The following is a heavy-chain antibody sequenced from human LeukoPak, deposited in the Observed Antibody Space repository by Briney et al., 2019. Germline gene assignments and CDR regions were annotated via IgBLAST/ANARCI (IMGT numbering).Heavy chain of an antibody. CDR1: GFTVSSNY. Sequence: GGSLRLSCAASGFTVSSNYMSWVRQAPGKGLEWVSVIYSGGSTYYADSVKGRFTISRDNSKNTLYLQMNSLRAEDTAVYYCARDPPPGYCSGGSCSNAFDIWGQGTMVTASS. D-gene: IGHD2-15*01. CDR3: ARDPPPGYCSGGSCSNAFDI. V-gene: IGHV3-53*01. CDR2: IYSGGST. J-gene: IGHJ3*02.